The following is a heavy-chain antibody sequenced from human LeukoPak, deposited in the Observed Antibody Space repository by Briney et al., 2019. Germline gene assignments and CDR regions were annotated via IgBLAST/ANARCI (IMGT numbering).Heavy chain of an antibody. V-gene: IGHV3-11*01. Sequence: GGSLRLSCEASGFTLSNYYMTWIRQAPGKGLEWVSYISRNASTIYYADSVKGRFTISRDNPMNSLYLQMNSLRADDTAVYYCARDFNSGSGSYGMDVWGKGTTVTASS. CDR1: GFTLSNYY. D-gene: IGHD3-10*01. CDR3: ARDFNSGSGSYGMDV. CDR2: ISRNASTI. J-gene: IGHJ6*04.